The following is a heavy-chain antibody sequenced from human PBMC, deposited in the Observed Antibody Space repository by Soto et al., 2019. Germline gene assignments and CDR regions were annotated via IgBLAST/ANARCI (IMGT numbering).Heavy chain of an antibody. V-gene: IGHV4-4*02. D-gene: IGHD6-13*01. CDR2: IYHSGST. Sequence: PSETLSLTCSVSRGSIRSSKWRSWIRQPPGIGLEWIGEIYHSGSTNYNPSLKSRVTISVDKSKNQFSLKLSSVTAADTAVYYCARAGSSSWYGYYYYGMDVWGQGTTVTVCS. J-gene: IGHJ6*02. CDR1: RGSIRSSKW. CDR3: ARAGSSSWYGYYYYGMDV.